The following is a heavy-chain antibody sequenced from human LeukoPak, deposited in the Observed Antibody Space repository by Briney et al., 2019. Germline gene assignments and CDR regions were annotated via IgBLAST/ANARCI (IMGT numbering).Heavy chain of an antibody. CDR2: INHSGST. J-gene: IGHJ4*02. CDR1: GGSLSGYY. D-gene: IGHD2-2*01. V-gene: IGHV4-34*01. Sequence: SETLSLTCAVYGGSLSGYYWSWIRQPPGKGLEWIGEINHSGSTNYNPSLKSRVTISVDTSKNQFSLKLSSVTAAETAVYYCASYKRAPAAIDYWGQGTLVTVSS. CDR3: ASYKRAPAAIDY.